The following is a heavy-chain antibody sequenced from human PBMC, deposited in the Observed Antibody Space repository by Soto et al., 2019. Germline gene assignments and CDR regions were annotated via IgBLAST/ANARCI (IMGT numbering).Heavy chain of an antibody. CDR2: ISSSSSYI. CDR3: ARDRKSSSWYETHYCFDY. V-gene: IGHV3-21*01. J-gene: IGHJ4*02. D-gene: IGHD6-13*01. Sequence: PGESLKISCAASGFTFSSYSMNWVRQAPGKGLEWVSSISSSSSYIYYADSVKCRFTISRDNAKNSLYLQMNSLRAEDTAVYYCARDRKSSSWYETHYCFDYWGQGTLVTVSS. CDR1: GFTFSSYS.